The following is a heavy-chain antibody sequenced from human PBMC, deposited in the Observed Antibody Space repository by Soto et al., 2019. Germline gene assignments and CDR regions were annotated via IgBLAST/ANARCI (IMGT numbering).Heavy chain of an antibody. V-gene: IGHV4-34*01. CDR1: GGSFSGYY. D-gene: IGHD2-15*01. J-gene: IGHJ4*02. CDR3: AREGPRGRGRGYFDY. CDR2: INHSGST. Sequence: SETLSLTCAVYGGSFSGYYWSWIRQPPGKGLEWIGEINHSGSTNYNPSLKSRVTISVDTSKNQFSLKLSSVTAADTAVYYCAREGPRGRGRGYFDYWGQGTLVTVSS.